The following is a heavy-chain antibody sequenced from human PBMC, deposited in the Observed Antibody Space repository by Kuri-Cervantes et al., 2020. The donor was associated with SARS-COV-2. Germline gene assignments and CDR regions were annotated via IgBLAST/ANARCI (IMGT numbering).Heavy chain of an antibody. CDR3: ARLPCSSTSCYTRYDYYGMDV. D-gene: IGHD2-2*02. J-gene: IGHJ6*02. V-gene: IGHV5-10-1*01. Sequence: KVSCKGSGYSFTSYWISWVRQMPGKGLEWMGRIDPSDSYTNYSPSFQGHVTISADKSLSTAYLQWSSLKASDTAMYYCARLPCSSTSCYTRYDYYGMDVWGQGTTVTVSS. CDR1: GYSFTSYW. CDR2: IDPSDSYT.